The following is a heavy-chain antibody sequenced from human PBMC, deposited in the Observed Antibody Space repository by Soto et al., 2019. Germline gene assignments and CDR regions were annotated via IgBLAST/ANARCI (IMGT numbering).Heavy chain of an antibody. Sequence: ASVKVSCQASGYTFTSYAMHWVRQAPGQRLEWMGWINAGNGNTKYSQKFQGRVTITRDTSASTAYMELSSLRSEDTAVYYCARVVSPVVAPYYYGMDVWGQGTTVTSP. CDR1: GYTFTSYA. CDR3: ARVVSPVVAPYYYGMDV. CDR2: INAGNGNT. J-gene: IGHJ6*02. V-gene: IGHV1-3*01. D-gene: IGHD6-6*01.